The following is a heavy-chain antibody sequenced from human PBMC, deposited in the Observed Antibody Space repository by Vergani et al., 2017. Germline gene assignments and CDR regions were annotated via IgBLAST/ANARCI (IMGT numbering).Heavy chain of an antibody. Sequence: QVQLVESGGGVVQPGRSLRLSCAASGFTFSSYGMHWVRQAPGKGLEWVAIISYDGSNKYYADSVKGRFTISRDNSKNTLYLQMNSLKTEDTAVYYCTNVDGTARRSYFDYWGQGTLVTVSS. J-gene: IGHJ4*02. CDR2: ISYDGSNK. D-gene: IGHD6-6*01. CDR3: TNVDGTARRSYFDY. V-gene: IGHV3-30*18. CDR1: GFTFSSYG.